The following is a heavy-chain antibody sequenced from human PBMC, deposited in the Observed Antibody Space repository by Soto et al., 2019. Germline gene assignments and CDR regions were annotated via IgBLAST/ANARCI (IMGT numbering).Heavy chain of an antibody. J-gene: IGHJ2*01. CDR3: AREYYSYGYRHFDL. D-gene: IGHD5-18*01. Sequence: EVQLVETGGGLIQPGGSLRLSCAASGFTVSSNYMSWVRQAPGKGLEWVSVIYSGGSTHYADSVKGRFTISRDNSKNTLYLQTNSLRAEDTALYYCAREYYSYGYRHFDLWGRGTLVTVSS. CDR1: GFTVSSNY. CDR2: IYSGGST. V-gene: IGHV3-53*02.